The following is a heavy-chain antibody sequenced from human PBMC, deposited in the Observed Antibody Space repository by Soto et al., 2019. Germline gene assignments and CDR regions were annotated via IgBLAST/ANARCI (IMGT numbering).Heavy chain of an antibody. CDR3: AKRSYDFWSGYYHRFDY. D-gene: IGHD3-3*01. V-gene: IGHV3-33*03. Sequence: QVQLVESGGGVVQPGRSLRLSCAASGFSFSSFGMHWVRQAPGKGLEWVAIIWYDGSLEYYADSVKGRFTISRDNSKNTLYLKMNSLRVEDTAVYYCAKRSYDFWSGYYHRFDYWGQGTLGSGSS. CDR2: IWYDGSLE. CDR1: GFSFSSFG. J-gene: IGHJ4*02.